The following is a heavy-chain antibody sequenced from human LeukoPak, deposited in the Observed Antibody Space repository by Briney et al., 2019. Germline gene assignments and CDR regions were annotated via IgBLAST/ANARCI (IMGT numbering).Heavy chain of an antibody. J-gene: IGHJ4*02. CDR3: AKEESWYYFKC. Sequence: GGSLRLSCAASGFTFSSYGMHSVRQAPGKGLEWVSGLSGSGDIRYYADSVKGRFSISRDNSKKTLYLQMNGLTAEDTAVYYCAKEESWYYFKCWGQGTLVTVSS. V-gene: IGHV3-23*01. D-gene: IGHD3-16*01. CDR1: GFTFSSYG. CDR2: LSGSGDIR.